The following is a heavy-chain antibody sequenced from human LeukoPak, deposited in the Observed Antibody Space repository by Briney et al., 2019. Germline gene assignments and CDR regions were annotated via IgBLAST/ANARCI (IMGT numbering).Heavy chain of an antibody. Sequence: GGSLRLSCAASGFTFSNAWMSWVRQAPGKGLEWVGRIKSKTDGGTTDYAAPVKGRFTISRDDSKNTLYLQMNSLKTEDTAVYYCTTPMVWGVINDYWGQGTLVTVSS. CDR3: TTPMVWGVINDY. CDR2: IKSKTDGGTT. J-gene: IGHJ4*02. V-gene: IGHV3-15*01. D-gene: IGHD3-10*01. CDR1: GFTFSNAW.